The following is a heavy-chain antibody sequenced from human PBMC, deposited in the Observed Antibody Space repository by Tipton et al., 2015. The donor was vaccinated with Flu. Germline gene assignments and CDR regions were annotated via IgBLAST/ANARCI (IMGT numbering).Heavy chain of an antibody. V-gene: IGHV4-4*07. D-gene: IGHD3-16*01. CDR1: GGSITSYY. J-gene: IGHJ4*02. CDR3: AGGRQEGEANRYFDY. Sequence: PGLVKPSETLSLTCIVSGGSITSYYWSWVRQPAGKGLEWIGHIYASGSTNYNPSLKSRVTMSVDTSKNQFSLKLSPVTAADTAVYYCAGGRQEGEANRYFDYWDQGTLVTVSS. CDR2: IYASGST.